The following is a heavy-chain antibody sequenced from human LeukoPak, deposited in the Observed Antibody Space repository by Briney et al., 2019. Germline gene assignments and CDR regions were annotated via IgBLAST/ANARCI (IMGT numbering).Heavy chain of an antibody. CDR2: IDPSDSYT. V-gene: IGHV5-10-1*01. CDR1: GYSFTDYW. D-gene: IGHD1-26*01. J-gene: IGHJ4*02. CDR3: ARVGSGATPFDY. Sequence: GESLRISCKGSGYSFTDYWISWVRQMPGKGLEWMGRIDPSDSYTNYSPSFQGHVTITTDKSISTAYLQWSSLKASDTAMYYCARVGSGATPFDYWGQGTLVTVSS.